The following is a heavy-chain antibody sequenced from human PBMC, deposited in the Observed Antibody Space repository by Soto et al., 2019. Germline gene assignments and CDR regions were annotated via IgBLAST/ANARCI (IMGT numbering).Heavy chain of an antibody. D-gene: IGHD3-10*01. CDR3: AKVNIHFPSFGELLISDDYYYYGMDV. CDR2: ISGSGGST. J-gene: IGHJ6*02. Sequence: GGSLRLSCAASGFTFSSYAMSWVRQAPGKGLEWVSAISGSGGSTYYADSVRGRFTISRDNSKNTLYLQMNSLRAEDTAVYYCAKVNIHFPSFGELLISDDYYYYGMDVWGQGTTVTVSS. V-gene: IGHV3-23*01. CDR1: GFTFSSYA.